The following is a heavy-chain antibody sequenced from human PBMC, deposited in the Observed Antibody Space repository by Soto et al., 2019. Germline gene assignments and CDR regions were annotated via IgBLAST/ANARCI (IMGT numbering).Heavy chain of an antibody. D-gene: IGHD6-19*01. CDR3: ARMRPTGWHDYYYYGMDV. Sequence: QVQLQESGPGLVKPSETLSLSCSVSGGSLSDYYWTWIRQPPGKGLEWIGCIYYKGSTYYNPSLKSRVTISLDTSKNQFALRLTSVTAADTAVYYCARMRPTGWHDYYYYGMDVWGQGTTVTVSS. CDR1: GGSLSDYY. CDR2: IYYKGST. V-gene: IGHV4-59*01. J-gene: IGHJ6*02.